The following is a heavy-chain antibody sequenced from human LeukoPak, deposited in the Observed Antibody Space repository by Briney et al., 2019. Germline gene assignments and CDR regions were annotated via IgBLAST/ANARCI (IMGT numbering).Heavy chain of an antibody. J-gene: IGHJ5*02. CDR2: IYTSGST. CDR1: GGSISSGSYY. D-gene: IGHD3-10*01. Sequence: PSETLSLTCTVSGGSISSGSYYWSWIRQPAGKGLEWIGRIYTSGSTNYNPSLKSRVTISVDTSKNQFSLKLSSVTAADTAVYYCAVSRSLLWFGEFDPWGQGTLVTVSS. V-gene: IGHV4-61*02. CDR3: AVSRSLLWFGEFDP.